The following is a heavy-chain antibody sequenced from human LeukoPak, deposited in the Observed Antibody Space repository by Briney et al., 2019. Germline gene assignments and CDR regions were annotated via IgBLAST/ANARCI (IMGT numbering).Heavy chain of an antibody. CDR3: ANTLAVADPRGLGY. CDR2: VNLSGST. Sequence: PSETLSLTCAIYGGSLSGYYWSWIRQPPGKGLEWIGEVNLSGSTNYRPSLKSRVTMSLDTSNNQFSLKLKSVTAADTAVYFCANTLAVADPRGLGYWRQGTLVIVSS. J-gene: IGHJ4*02. CDR1: GGSLSGYY. V-gene: IGHV4-34*01. D-gene: IGHD6-19*01.